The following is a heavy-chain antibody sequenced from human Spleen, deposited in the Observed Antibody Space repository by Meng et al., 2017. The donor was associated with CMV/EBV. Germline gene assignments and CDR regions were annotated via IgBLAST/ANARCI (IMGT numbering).Heavy chain of an antibody. CDR1: GYTLTELS. Sequence: QVQLVQSGAEVKKPGASVKVSCKVSGYTLTELSMHWVRQAPGKGLEWMGGFDPEDGETIYAQKFQGRVTMTEDTFTKTAYMEMRSLRSDDSAIYYCARAGAAVTTNFDFWGQGTLVTVSS. D-gene: IGHD4-17*01. CDR2: FDPEDGET. V-gene: IGHV1-24*01. CDR3: ARAGAAVTTNFDF. J-gene: IGHJ4*02.